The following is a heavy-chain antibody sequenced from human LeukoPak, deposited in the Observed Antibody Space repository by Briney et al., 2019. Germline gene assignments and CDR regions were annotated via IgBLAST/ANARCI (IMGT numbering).Heavy chain of an antibody. CDR3: AMGRTVVTIDY. D-gene: IGHD4-23*01. Sequence: GESLKISCKVSGYSFSNYWIGWLRQLPGKGLEWMGIIYPEDSDTRYSPSFQGQVTISADKSISTAYLQWSSLKASDTAMYYCAMGRTVVTIDYWGQGTLVTVSS. CDR1: GYSFSNYW. CDR2: IYPEDSDT. V-gene: IGHV5-51*01. J-gene: IGHJ4*02.